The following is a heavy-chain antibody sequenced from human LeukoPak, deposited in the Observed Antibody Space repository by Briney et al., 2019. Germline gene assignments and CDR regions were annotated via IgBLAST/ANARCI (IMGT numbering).Heavy chain of an antibody. CDR1: GFSLSTSGVG. Sequence: AGPTLVNPTQTLTLTCTFSGFSLSTSGVGVGWIRQPPGKALEWLALIYWDDERYSPSLESRLTITKDTSKNQVVLAMTNMDPVDTATYYCAHSLTAVAGYFDYWGQGTLVTVSS. J-gene: IGHJ4*02. CDR2: IYWDDE. V-gene: IGHV2-5*02. CDR3: AHSLTAVAGYFDY. D-gene: IGHD6-19*01.